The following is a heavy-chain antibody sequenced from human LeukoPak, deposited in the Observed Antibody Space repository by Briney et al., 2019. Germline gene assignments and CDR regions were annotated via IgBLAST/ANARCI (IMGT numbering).Heavy chain of an antibody. CDR1: GGSISSSSYY. D-gene: IGHD1-26*01. Sequence: PSETLSLTCTVSGGSISSSSYYWGWIRQPPGKGLEWIGSIYYSGRTYYNPSLKSRVTISVDTSKNQFSLRLSSVTAADTAVYYCSRDRYSGTYLRYYFDYWGQGILVTVSS. CDR2: IYYSGRT. J-gene: IGHJ4*02. V-gene: IGHV4-39*07. CDR3: SRDRYSGTYLRYYFDY.